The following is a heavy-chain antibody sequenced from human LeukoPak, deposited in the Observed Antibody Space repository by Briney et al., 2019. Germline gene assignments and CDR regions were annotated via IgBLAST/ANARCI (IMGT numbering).Heavy chain of an antibody. J-gene: IGHJ4*02. D-gene: IGHD6-13*01. CDR2: IYYSGST. V-gene: IGHV4-30-4*01. CDR3: ARVSLAAAGTHDY. CDR1: GGSISSGDYY. Sequence: SGTLSLTCTVSGGSISSGDYYWSWIRQPPGKGLEWIGYIYYSGSTYYNPSLKSRVTISVDTSKNQFSLKLSSVTAADTAVYYCARVSLAAAGTHDYWGQGTLVTVSS.